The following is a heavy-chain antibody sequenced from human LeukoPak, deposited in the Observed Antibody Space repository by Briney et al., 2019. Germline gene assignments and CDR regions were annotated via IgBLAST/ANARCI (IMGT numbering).Heavy chain of an antibody. Sequence: GGSLRLSCAASGFTFSSYAMHWVRQAPGKGLEYVSAISSNGGSTYYANSVKGRFTISRDNSKNTLYLQMGSLRAEDMAVYYCARGVSQWLVEKIDYWGQGTLVTVSS. CDR2: ISSNGGST. CDR1: GFTFSSYA. V-gene: IGHV3-64*01. D-gene: IGHD6-19*01. CDR3: ARGVSQWLVEKIDY. J-gene: IGHJ4*02.